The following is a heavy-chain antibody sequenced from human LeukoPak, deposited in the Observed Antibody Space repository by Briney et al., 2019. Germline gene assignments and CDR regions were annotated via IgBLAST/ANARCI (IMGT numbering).Heavy chain of an antibody. D-gene: IGHD2-2*01. CDR2: IKQDGSEK. Sequence: PGGSLRLSCAASGFTFSSYWMSWVRQAPGKGLEWVANIKQDGSEKYYVDSVKGRFTISRDNAKNSLYLQMNSLRAEDTAVYYCARGVVPAAIGHYYYYMDVWGKGTTVTVSS. CDR1: GFTFSSYW. CDR3: ARGVVPAAIGHYYYYMDV. J-gene: IGHJ6*03. V-gene: IGHV3-7*04.